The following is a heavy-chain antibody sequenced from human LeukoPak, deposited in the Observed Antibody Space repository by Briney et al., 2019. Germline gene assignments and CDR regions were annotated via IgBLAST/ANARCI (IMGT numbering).Heavy chain of an antibody. CDR3: ARDRVTMVRGVKGYYFDY. J-gene: IGHJ4*02. CDR1: GGSIISHY. CDR2: IYYSGST. D-gene: IGHD3-10*01. V-gene: IGHV4-59*11. Sequence: PSETLSLTCTVSGGSIISHYWSWIRQPPGKGLEWIGYIYYSGSTNYNPSLKSRVTISVDTSKNQFSLKLSSVTAADTAVYYCARDRVTMVRGVKGYYFDYWGQGTLVTVSS.